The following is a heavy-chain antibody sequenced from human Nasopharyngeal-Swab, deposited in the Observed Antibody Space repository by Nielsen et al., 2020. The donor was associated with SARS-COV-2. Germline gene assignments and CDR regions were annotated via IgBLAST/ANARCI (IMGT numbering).Heavy chain of an antibody. CDR3: ASRGQLTGAEYFQH. Sequence: SVQVSCKASGGTFSSYAISWLRQAPGQGLEWMGGIIPIFGTANYAQKFQGRVTITADEFTSTAYMELSSLRSEDTAVYYCASRGQLTGAEYFQHWGQGTLVTVSS. V-gene: IGHV1-69*13. CDR2: IIPIFGTA. J-gene: IGHJ1*01. D-gene: IGHD6-13*01. CDR1: GGTFSSYA.